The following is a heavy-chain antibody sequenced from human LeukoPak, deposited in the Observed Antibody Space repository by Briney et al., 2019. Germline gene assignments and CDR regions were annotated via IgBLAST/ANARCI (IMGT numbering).Heavy chain of an antibody. CDR2: ISGSGGST. CDR1: GFTFSSYA. J-gene: IGHJ4*02. D-gene: IGHD6-13*01. Sequence: GGSLRLSCAASGFTFSSYAMSWVRQAPGKGLEWVSAISGSGGSTYYADSVKGRFTISRDNSKNTLYLQMKSQRAEDTAVYYCARIESSSWSFDYWGQGTLVTVSS. V-gene: IGHV3-23*01. CDR3: ARIESSSWSFDY.